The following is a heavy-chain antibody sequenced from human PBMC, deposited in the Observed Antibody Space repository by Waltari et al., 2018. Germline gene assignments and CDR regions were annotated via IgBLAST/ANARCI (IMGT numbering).Heavy chain of an antibody. D-gene: IGHD2-15*01. Sequence: EVQLVESGGGLVQPGGSLRLSCAASGFTFSTYAMTWVRQTPGKGLEWVSGVRSGADRTYYADSVKGRFTISRDNLKNTLYLQMNSLRVEDTAVYYCAKGRGDYCSGGTCFSWFDPWGQGTLVSVSS. CDR1: GFTFSTYA. V-gene: IGHV3-23*04. CDR3: AKGRGDYCSGGTCFSWFDP. CDR2: VRSGADRT. J-gene: IGHJ5*02.